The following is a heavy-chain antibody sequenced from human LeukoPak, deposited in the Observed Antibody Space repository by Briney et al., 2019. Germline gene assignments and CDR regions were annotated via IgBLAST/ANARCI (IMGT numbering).Heavy chain of an antibody. CDR2: ISAYNGNT. D-gene: IGHD3-3*01. J-gene: IGHJ3*02. V-gene: IGHV1-18*01. CDR1: GYTFTSYG. CDR3: ARGEETPVTIFGVVWSNAFDI. Sequence: ASVKVSCKASGYTFTSYGISWVRQAPGQGLEWMGWISAYNGNTNYAQKLQGRVTMTTDTSTSTAYMEPRSLRSDDTAVYYCARGEETPVTIFGVVWSNAFDIWGQGTMVTVSS.